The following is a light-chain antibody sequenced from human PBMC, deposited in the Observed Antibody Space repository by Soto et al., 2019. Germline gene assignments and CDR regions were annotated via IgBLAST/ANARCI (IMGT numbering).Light chain of an antibody. CDR3: AAWDDSLNGPV. Sequence: QSVLTQPPSASGTPGQTVTISCSGGTSNIGSNAVHWYQHLPGTAPKLLMYSNNQRPSGVRDRFSGFKSDTSASLAISGLQSEDEAEYYCAAWDDSLNGPVFGGGTKVTVL. CDR1: TSNIGSNA. J-gene: IGLJ3*02. CDR2: SNN. V-gene: IGLV1-44*01.